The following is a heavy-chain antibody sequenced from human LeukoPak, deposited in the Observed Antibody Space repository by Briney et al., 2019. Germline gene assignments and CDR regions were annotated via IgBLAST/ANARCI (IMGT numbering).Heavy chain of an antibody. J-gene: IGHJ5*02. D-gene: IGHD3-22*01. CDR2: IKQDGSEK. CDR3: ANNFRSSGSYDWFAP. Sequence: PGGSLRLSCAASGFTFSSYWMSWVRQAPGKGLEWVANIKQDGSEKYYVDSVKGRFTISRDNYNNTLYLQMNSLRVEDTAVYYCANNFRSSGSYDWFAPWGQGTLVTVSS. V-gene: IGHV3-7*01. CDR1: GFTFSSYW.